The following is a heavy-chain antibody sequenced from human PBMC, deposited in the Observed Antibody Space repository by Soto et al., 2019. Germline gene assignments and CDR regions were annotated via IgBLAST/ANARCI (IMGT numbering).Heavy chain of an antibody. V-gene: IGHV4-59*12. CDR1: GGSISTYY. Sequence: SETLSLTCTVSGGSISTYYWSWIRQPPGKGLEWIGYIYYSGSTNYNPSLKSRVTISVDTSKNSLYLQMDSLRAEDTAVYYCARDKSGSYSIDYWGQGTLVTVSS. CDR2: IYYSGST. D-gene: IGHD1-26*01. CDR3: ARDKSGSYSIDY. J-gene: IGHJ4*02.